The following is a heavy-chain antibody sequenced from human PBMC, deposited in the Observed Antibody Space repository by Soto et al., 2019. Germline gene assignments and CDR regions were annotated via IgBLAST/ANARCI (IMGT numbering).Heavy chain of an antibody. CDR2: INPSGDSR. Sequence: ASVKVSCMASLFSFGDYFIHCVRQAPGQGLEWMGIINPSGDSRNYAQKFQGRVTITADESTSTAYMEVTTLRSEDTAVYYCARDRDHTYDYWGQGTLVTVSS. CDR3: ARDRDHTYDY. V-gene: IGHV1-46*01. J-gene: IGHJ4*02. CDR1: LFSFGDYF.